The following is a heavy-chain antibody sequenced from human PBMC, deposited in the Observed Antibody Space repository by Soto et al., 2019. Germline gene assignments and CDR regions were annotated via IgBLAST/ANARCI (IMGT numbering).Heavy chain of an antibody. CDR3: AKERRVVAASLDY. D-gene: IGHD1-26*01. CDR1: GGTFSSYT. J-gene: IGHJ4*02. V-gene: IGHV1-69*08. CDR2: IIPILGIA. Sequence: QVQLVQSGAEVKKPGSSVKVSCKASGGTFSSYTISWVRQAPGQGLEWMGRIIPILGIANYAQKFQGRVTVTGDKATSPAYMELSSVRSEDTGVYYCAKERRVVAASLDYWGPGTLVTVSS.